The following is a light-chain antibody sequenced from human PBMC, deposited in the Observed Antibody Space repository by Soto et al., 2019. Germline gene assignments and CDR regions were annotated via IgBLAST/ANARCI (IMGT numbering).Light chain of an antibody. Sequence: EIVMTQSPATLSVSPGERATLSCRASQSVSSNLSWYHQKPGQAPRLLIYGASTRATGIPARFSGSGSGTDFTLTISRLEPEDFALYYCRQYGSSPITFGQGTRLEI. CDR1: QSVSSN. J-gene: IGKJ5*01. CDR2: GAS. V-gene: IGKV3-20*01. CDR3: RQYGSSPIT.